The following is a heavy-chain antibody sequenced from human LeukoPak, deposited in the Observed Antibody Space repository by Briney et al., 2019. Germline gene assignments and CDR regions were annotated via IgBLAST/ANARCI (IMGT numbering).Heavy chain of an antibody. CDR1: GFTVSSNY. V-gene: IGHV3-53*01. CDR2: IYSGGST. J-gene: IGHJ4*02. Sequence: PGGSLRLSCAASGFTVSSNYMSWVRQAPGKGLEWVSVIYSGGSTYYADSVKGRFTISRDNSKNTLYLQMNSLRAEDTAVYYCARDLVSDYGGYYFDYWGQGTLVTVSS. CDR3: ARDLVSDYGGYYFDY. D-gene: IGHD4-23*01.